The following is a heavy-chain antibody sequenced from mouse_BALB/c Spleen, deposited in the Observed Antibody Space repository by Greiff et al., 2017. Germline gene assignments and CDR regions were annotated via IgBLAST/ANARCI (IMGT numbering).Heavy chain of an antibody. Sequence: DVMLVESGGGLVKPGGSLKLSCAASGFTFSSYAMSWVRQTPEKRLEWVASISSGGSTYYPDSVKGRFTISRDNARNILYLQMSSLRSEDTAMYYCARGGIYDGSRGFAYWGQGTLVTVSA. CDR1: GFTFSSYA. CDR3: ARGGIYDGSRGFAY. D-gene: IGHD2-3*01. CDR2: ISSGGST. J-gene: IGHJ3*01. V-gene: IGHV5-6-5*01.